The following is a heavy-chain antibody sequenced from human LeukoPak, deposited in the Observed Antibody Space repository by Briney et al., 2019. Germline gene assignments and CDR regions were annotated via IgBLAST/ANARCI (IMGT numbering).Heavy chain of an antibody. CDR2: ISSSSSYI. CDR1: GFTFSSYS. J-gene: IGHJ4*01. CDR3: AKGIYSSGWSYFDY. D-gene: IGHD6-19*01. V-gene: IGHV3-21*04. Sequence: GGSLRLSCAASGFTFSSYSMNWVRQAPGKGLEWVSSISSSSSYIYYADSVKGRFTISRDNSKNTLYLQMNTLGAEDSALYYCAKGIYSSGWSYFDYWGHGTLVTVSS.